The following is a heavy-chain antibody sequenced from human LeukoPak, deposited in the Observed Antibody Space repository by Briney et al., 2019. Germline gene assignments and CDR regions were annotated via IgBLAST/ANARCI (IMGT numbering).Heavy chain of an antibody. D-gene: IGHD4-23*01. Sequence: ASVKVSCKTSGYTFTSFYIHWVRQAPGQGLEWMGWINPNTGGTNYARNFQGRVTMTRDTSISTAYLELSRLRSDDTAVYYCARETLYWGHGTLVTVSS. CDR3: ARETLY. V-gene: IGHV1-2*02. CDR1: GYTFTSFY. J-gene: IGHJ4*01. CDR2: INPNTGGT.